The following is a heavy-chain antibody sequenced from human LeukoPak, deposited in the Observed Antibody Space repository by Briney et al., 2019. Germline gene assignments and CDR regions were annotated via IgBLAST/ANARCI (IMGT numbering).Heavy chain of an antibody. CDR3: ARGLSIAVTDY. CDR2: MYYSGST. Sequence: NPSETLSLTCIVSGDSISSSYSDSGWIRQPPGKGLDWIGTMYYSGSTYYNPSLKSRATISVDTSKNQFSLKLSSVTAADTAVYYCARGLSIAVTDYWGQGTLVTVSS. J-gene: IGHJ4*02. D-gene: IGHD6-19*01. V-gene: IGHV4-39*01. CDR1: GDSISSSYSD.